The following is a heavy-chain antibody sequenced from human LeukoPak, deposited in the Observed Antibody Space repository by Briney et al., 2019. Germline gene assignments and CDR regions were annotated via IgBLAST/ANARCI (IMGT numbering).Heavy chain of an antibody. CDR1: GGSLSGFY. Sequence: SETLSLTCAVYGGSLSGFYWSWIRQPPRKGLEWIGEINHRGSTNYNPSLKSRVTILVDKSKNQFSLKLSSVTAADTAVYYCARLYGDYTAEYFQHWGQGTLVTVSS. CDR3: ARLYGDYTAEYFQH. V-gene: IGHV4-34*01. D-gene: IGHD4-17*01. CDR2: INHRGST. J-gene: IGHJ1*01.